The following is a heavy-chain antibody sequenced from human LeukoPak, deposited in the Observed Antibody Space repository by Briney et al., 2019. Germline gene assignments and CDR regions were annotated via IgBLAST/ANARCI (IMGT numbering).Heavy chain of an antibody. CDR3: TRDSDSSRYRIDY. D-gene: IGHD3-22*01. CDR2: INSDGSST. J-gene: IGHJ4*02. V-gene: IGHV3-74*01. Sequence: PGGSLRLSCAASGFTFSNYWMHWVRQAPGKGLVWVSRINSDGSSTSHADSVKGRFTISRDNAKNTLYLQMNSLRAEDTAVYYCTRDSDSSRYRIDYWGQGALVTV. CDR1: GFTFSNYW.